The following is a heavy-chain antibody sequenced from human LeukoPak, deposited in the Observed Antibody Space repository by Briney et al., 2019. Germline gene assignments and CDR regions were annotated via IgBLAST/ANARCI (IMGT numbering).Heavy chain of an antibody. V-gene: IGHV4-59*08. Sequence: SETLSLTCTVSGGSISSDYWSWIRQPPGKGLEWIGYVYVSGNTNYNPSLKSRVTIAMDTSKNQFSLKLNSLTAADTAVYYCARHPFFAPFGYWGLGTLVTVSS. J-gene: IGHJ4*02. CDR2: VYVSGNT. CDR3: ARHPFFAPFGY. D-gene: IGHD3-3*01. CDR1: GGSISSDY.